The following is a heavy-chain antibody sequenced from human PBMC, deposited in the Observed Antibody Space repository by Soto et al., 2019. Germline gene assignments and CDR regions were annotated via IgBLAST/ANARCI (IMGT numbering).Heavy chain of an antibody. CDR1: GGTFSSYG. J-gene: IGHJ6*02. CDR3: ARDGEVVSGYMMKYYGMDV. D-gene: IGHD2-2*01. Sequence: QVQLIQSGAEVKKPESSVKVSCKASGGTFSSYGISWVRQAPGQGLEWMGRIIPILGIVNYAQKFQGRVTIIADKSTSTAYMELSSLRSEDTAVFYCARDGEVVSGYMMKYYGMDVWGQGTTVIVSS. CDR2: IIPILGIV. V-gene: IGHV1-69*04.